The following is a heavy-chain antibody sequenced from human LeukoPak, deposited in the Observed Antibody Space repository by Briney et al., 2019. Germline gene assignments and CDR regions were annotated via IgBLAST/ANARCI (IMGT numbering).Heavy chain of an antibody. CDR1: GFTFSSYS. Sequence: GGSLRLSCAASGFTFSSYSMNWVRQAPGKGLEWVSSISSSSSYIYYADSVKGRFTISRDNAKNSLYLQMNSLRAEDTAVYYCARYLPGVYYGMDVWGQGTTVTVSS. V-gene: IGHV3-21*04. J-gene: IGHJ6*02. D-gene: IGHD3-9*01. CDR2: ISSSSSYI. CDR3: ARYLPGVYYGMDV.